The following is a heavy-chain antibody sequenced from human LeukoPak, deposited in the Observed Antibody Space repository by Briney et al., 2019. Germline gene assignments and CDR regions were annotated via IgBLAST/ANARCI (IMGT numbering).Heavy chain of an antibody. V-gene: IGHV4-39*07. Sequence: SETLSLTCTVSGGSISSSSYYWGWIRQPPGKGLEWIGSIYYSGSTYYNPSLKSRVTISVDTSKNQFSLKLSSVTAADTAVYYCARTMALAAGSDYWGQGTLVTVSS. D-gene: IGHD6-13*01. CDR2: IYYSGST. CDR3: ARTMALAAGSDY. CDR1: GGSISSSSYY. J-gene: IGHJ4*02.